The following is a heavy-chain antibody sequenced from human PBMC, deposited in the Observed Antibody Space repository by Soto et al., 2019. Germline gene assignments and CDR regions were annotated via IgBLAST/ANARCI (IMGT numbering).Heavy chain of an antibody. D-gene: IGHD2-15*01. Sequence: QVQLVQSGAEVKKPGSSVKVSCKASGGTFSSYAISWVRQAPGQGLEWMGGIIPIFGTANYAQKFQGRVTITADKSTNTAYMDLSSLRSEDTAVYYCARDGAIVVVDATGNNWGCLYGMDVWGQGTTVTVSS. CDR1: GGTFSSYA. V-gene: IGHV1-69*06. CDR2: IIPIFGTA. CDR3: ARDGAIVVVDATGNNWGCLYGMDV. J-gene: IGHJ6*02.